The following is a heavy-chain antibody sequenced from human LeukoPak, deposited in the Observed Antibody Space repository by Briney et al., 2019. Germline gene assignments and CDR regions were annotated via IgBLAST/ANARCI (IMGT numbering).Heavy chain of an antibody. J-gene: IGHJ5*02. CDR3: AKDIVPAAISGWFDP. CDR1: GFTFSSYA. D-gene: IGHD2-2*02. V-gene: IGHV3-23*01. CDR2: ISGSGGST. Sequence: GGSLRLSCAASGFTFSSYAMSWVRQAPGKGLEWVSAISGSGGSTYYADSVKGRLTISRDNSKNTLYLQMNSLRAEDTAVYYCAKDIVPAAISGWFDPWGQGTLVTVSS.